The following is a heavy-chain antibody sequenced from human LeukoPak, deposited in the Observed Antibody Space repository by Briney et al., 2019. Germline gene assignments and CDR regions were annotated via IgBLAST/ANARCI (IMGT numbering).Heavy chain of an antibody. Sequence: PSETLSLTCTVSGGSISSSSYYWGWIRQPPGKGLEWIGSIYYSGSTYYNPSLKSRVTISVDTSKNQFSLKLSSVTAADTAVYYCARVGGIAAAGNPVGYFDYWGQGTLVTVSS. J-gene: IGHJ4*02. V-gene: IGHV4-39*07. D-gene: IGHD6-13*01. CDR3: ARVGGIAAAGNPVGYFDY. CDR1: GGSISSSSYY. CDR2: IYYSGST.